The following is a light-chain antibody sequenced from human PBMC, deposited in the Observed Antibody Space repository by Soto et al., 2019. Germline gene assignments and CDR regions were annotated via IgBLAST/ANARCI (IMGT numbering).Light chain of an antibody. CDR2: GAS. Sequence: EIVMTQSPATQSVSPGERASLSCRASQSVSSNLAWYQQKPGQAPRLLIYGASTSATGIPARFSGSGSGTEFTLTITSLQSEDFAVYYCQQYNNWPPSITFGQGTRLEIK. V-gene: IGKV3-15*01. J-gene: IGKJ5*01. CDR1: QSVSSN. CDR3: QQYNNWPPSIT.